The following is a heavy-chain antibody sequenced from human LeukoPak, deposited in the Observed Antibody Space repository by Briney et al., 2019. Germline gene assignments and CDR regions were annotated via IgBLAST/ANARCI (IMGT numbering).Heavy chain of an antibody. CDR1: GFTSSSYG. CDR2: IRYDGSNK. V-gene: IGHV3-30*02. D-gene: IGHD3-3*01. Sequence: PGGSLRLSCAASGFTSSSYGMHWVRQAPGKGLEWVAFIRYDGSNKYYADSVKGRFTISRDNSKNTLYLQMNSLRAEDTAVYYCAQWTEGLEWLCRLDYWGQGTLVTVSS. J-gene: IGHJ4*02. CDR3: AQWTEGLEWLCRLDY.